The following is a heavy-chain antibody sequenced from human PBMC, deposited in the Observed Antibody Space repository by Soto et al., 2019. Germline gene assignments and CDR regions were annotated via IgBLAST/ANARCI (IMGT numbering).Heavy chain of an antibody. D-gene: IGHD3-16*01. CDR3: FRGGVTSRTFDY. J-gene: IGHJ4*02. Sequence: GESLKISCKASGYSFSFYWIGWVRQMPGKGLEWMAIMYPDDSDIRYSPSFEAHVTISADKSISTAYVQWSSLKASDSAIYYCFRGGVTSRTFDYWGQGTLVTVSS. V-gene: IGHV5-51*01. CDR2: MYPDDSDI. CDR1: GYSFSFYW.